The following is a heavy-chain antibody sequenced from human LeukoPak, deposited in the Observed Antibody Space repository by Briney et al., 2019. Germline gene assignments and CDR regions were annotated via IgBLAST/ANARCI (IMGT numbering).Heavy chain of an antibody. CDR1: GFTFTGYY. Sequence: ASVKVSCKASGFTFTGYYMHWVRQAPGQGLEWMGWINPNSGGTEYVQKFQGRVTMTGDTSISTAYMELSWLRSDDTAVYYCAREETSIVTRPWYWGQGTLVTVSS. CDR2: INPNSGGT. D-gene: IGHD6-6*01. J-gene: IGHJ4*02. CDR3: AREETSIVTRPWY. V-gene: IGHV1-2*02.